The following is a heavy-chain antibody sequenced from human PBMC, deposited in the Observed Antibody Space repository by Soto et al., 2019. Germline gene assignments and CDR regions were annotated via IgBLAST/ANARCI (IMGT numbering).Heavy chain of an antibody. CDR1: GFTFSSYG. Sequence: QVQLVESGGGVVQPGRSLRLSCAASGFTFSSYGRHWVRQAPGKGLEWVAVISYDGSNKYYADSVKGRFTISRDNSKNTLYLQMNSLRAEDTAVYYCAKSLDSGDRGGVHYWGKGTLVTVSS. J-gene: IGHJ4*02. CDR3: AKSLDSGDRGGVHY. CDR2: ISYDGSNK. V-gene: IGHV3-30*18. D-gene: IGHD3-22*01.